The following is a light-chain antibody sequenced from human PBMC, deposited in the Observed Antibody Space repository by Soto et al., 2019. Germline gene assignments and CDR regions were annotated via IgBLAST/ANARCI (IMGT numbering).Light chain of an antibody. J-gene: IGKJ1*01. V-gene: IGKV3-15*01. CDR3: QQYNNWPPWT. CDR1: QSVSNK. CDR2: AAD. Sequence: EVVMRQSPATLSVSPGETATLSCRASQSVSNKLAWYQQRPGQAPRLLIYAADTRATGIPDRFSGSGSGREFTLTISSLQSEDFALYYCQQYNNWPPWTFGQGTKVEVK.